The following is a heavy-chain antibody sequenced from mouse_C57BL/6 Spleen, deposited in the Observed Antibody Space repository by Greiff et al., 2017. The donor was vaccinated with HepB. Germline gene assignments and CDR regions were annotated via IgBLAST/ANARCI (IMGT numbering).Heavy chain of an antibody. J-gene: IGHJ4*01. Sequence: EVKAVESGGGLVKPGGSLKLSCAASGFTFSDYGMHWVRQAPEKGLEWVAYISSGSSTIYYADTVKGRFTISRDNAKNTLFLQMTRLRSEDTAMYYCARSHRGSSYDYALDYWGQGATVTVSS. V-gene: IGHV5-17*01. CDR3: ARSHRGSSYDYALDY. CDR1: GFTFSDYG. CDR2: ISSGSSTI. D-gene: IGHD1-1*01.